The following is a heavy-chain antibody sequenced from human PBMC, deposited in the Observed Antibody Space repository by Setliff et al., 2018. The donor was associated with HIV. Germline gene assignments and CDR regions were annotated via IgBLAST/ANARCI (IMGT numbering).Heavy chain of an antibody. CDR2: ISGIDSTI. CDR3: AKGAPQLFSYMDV. CDR1: GFIFSTYE. D-gene: IGHD1-1*01. J-gene: IGHJ6*03. V-gene: IGHV3-48*03. Sequence: PGGSLRLSCEVSGFIFSTYEMNWVRQAPGKGLEWVSYISGIDSTIYYADSVKGRFTISRDNAKNSLYLQMNSLRAEDTAVYYCAKGAPQLFSYMDVWGKGTTVTVSS.